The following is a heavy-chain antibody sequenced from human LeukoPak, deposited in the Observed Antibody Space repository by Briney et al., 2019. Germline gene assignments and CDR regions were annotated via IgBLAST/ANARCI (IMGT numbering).Heavy chain of an antibody. V-gene: IGHV3-48*03. D-gene: IGHD2-15*01. J-gene: IGHJ5*02. CDR3: AREDMGYCSGGSCYRAWFDP. Sequence: PGGSLRLSCAASGFTFSSYEMNWVRQAPGKGLEWVSYISSSDSTIYYADSVKGRFTISRDNAKNSLYLQMNSLRAEDTAVYYCAREDMGYCSGGSCYRAWFDPWGQGTLVTVSS. CDR2: ISSSDSTI. CDR1: GFTFSSYE.